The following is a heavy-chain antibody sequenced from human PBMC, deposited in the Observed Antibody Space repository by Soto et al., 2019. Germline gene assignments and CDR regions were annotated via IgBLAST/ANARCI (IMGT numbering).Heavy chain of an antibody. CDR3: ARGTDLGSWYSRNWFDP. J-gene: IGHJ5*02. CDR1: GGSISSSNW. D-gene: IGHD6-13*01. Sequence: QVQLQESGPGLVKPSGTLSLTCAVSGGSISSSNWWSWVRQPPGKGQEWIGEIYHSGSTNYNPSLKSRVTISVDKSKNQFSLKLSSVTAADTAVYYCARGTDLGSWYSRNWFDPWGQGTLVTVSS. V-gene: IGHV4-4*02. CDR2: IYHSGST.